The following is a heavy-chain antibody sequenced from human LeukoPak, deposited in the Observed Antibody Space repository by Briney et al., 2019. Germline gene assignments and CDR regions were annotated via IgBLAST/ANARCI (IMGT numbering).Heavy chain of an antibody. V-gene: IGHV3-48*01. J-gene: IGHJ4*02. D-gene: IGHD6-6*01. CDR1: AFTFSSYS. CDR3: ARGGAARPDF. CDR2: ISSSSSTI. Sequence: PGGSLRLSCAGSAFTFSSYSMNWVRQAPGKGLEWVSYISSSSSTIYYADSVKGRFTISRDNAKNSLYLQMNSLRAEDTAVYYCARGGAARPDFWGQGTLVTVSS.